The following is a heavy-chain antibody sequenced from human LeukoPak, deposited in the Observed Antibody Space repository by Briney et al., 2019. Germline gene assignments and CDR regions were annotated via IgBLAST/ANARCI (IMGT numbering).Heavy chain of an antibody. V-gene: IGHV4-34*01. CDR3: ARGPLDVLIWFGAPYGMDV. D-gene: IGHD3-10*01. CDR1: GGSFSGYY. J-gene: IGHJ6*02. CDR2: VNHSGST. Sequence: SETLSLTCAVYGGSFSGYYWSWIRQPPGKGREWIGEVNHSGSTNYNPSLKSRVTISVDTSKNRFSLKLSSVTAADTAVYYCARGPLDVLIWFGAPYGMDVWGQGTTVTVSS.